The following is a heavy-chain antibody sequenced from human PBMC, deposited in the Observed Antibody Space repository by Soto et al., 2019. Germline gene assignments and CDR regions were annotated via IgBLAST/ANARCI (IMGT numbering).Heavy chain of an antibody. CDR2: IFYSGST. D-gene: IGHD5-18*01. CDR3: ACIFSRGYRYGFYYYGMDV. CDR1: GCSISSSSYY. J-gene: IGHJ6*02. Sequence: AGTLSLTFTVSGCSISSSSYYWCWILQPPGKGLEWIGSIFYSGSTYYNPSLKSRVTISVDTSKNQFSLKLSSVTAADTAVYYCACIFSRGYRYGFYYYGMDVWGQGTTVT. V-gene: IGHV4-39*01.